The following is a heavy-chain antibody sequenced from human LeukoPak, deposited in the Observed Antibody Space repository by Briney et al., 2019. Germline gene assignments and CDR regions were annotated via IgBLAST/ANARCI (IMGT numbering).Heavy chain of an antibody. V-gene: IGHV5-51*01. CDR3: ARRRDGYNYVGTDY. Sequence: GESLMISCKGSGYRFAGYWIGWVRQMPGKGLEWMGIIYPGDSDTRYSPSFQGQVTISADKSISTAYLQWSSLKASDTAMYYCARRRDGYNYVGTDYWGQGTLVTVSS. CDR1: GYRFAGYW. D-gene: IGHD5-24*01. J-gene: IGHJ4*02. CDR2: IYPGDSDT.